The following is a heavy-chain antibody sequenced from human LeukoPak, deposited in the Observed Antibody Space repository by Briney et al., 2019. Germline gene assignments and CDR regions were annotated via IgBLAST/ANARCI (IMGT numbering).Heavy chain of an antibody. Sequence: ASVKVSCKASGYTFTSYGISWVRQAPGQGLEWMGWISAYNGNTNYAQKLQGRVTMTTDTSTSTAYMELRSLRSDDTAVYYCARDCGGDCYSGDLQPFDYWGQGTLVTVSS. J-gene: IGHJ4*02. CDR2: ISAYNGNT. D-gene: IGHD2-21*02. V-gene: IGHV1-18*01. CDR3: ARDCGGDCYSGDLQPFDY. CDR1: GYTFTSYG.